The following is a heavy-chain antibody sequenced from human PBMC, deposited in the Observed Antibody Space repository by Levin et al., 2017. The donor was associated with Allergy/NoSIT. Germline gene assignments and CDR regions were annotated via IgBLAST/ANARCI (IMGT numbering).Heavy chain of an antibody. Sequence: PGGSLRLSCAASGFTFSNAWMSWVRQAPGKGLEWVGRIKSKTDGGTTDYAAPVKGRFTISRDDSKNTLYLQMNSLKTEDTAVYYCTTRGYYYDSSGQRGGAFDIWGQGTMVTVSS. CDR2: IKSKTDGGTT. CDR1: GFTFSNAW. D-gene: IGHD3-22*01. CDR3: TTRGYYYDSSGQRGGAFDI. J-gene: IGHJ3*02. V-gene: IGHV3-15*01.